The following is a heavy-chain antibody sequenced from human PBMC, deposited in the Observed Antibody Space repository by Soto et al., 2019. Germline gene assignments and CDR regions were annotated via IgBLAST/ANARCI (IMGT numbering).Heavy chain of an antibody. V-gene: IGHV3-33*01. CDR3: ARARIMSSSSFCMDV. CDR1: GFTFSSYG. J-gene: IGHJ6*03. Sequence: QVQLVESGGGVVQPGRSLRLSCAASGFTFSSYGMHWVRQAPGKGLEWVAVIWYDGSNKYYADSVKGRFTISRDNSKNTLYLQMNSLRAEDTAVYYCARARIMSSSSFCMDVWGKGTTVTVSS. CDR2: IWYDGSNK. D-gene: IGHD6-6*01.